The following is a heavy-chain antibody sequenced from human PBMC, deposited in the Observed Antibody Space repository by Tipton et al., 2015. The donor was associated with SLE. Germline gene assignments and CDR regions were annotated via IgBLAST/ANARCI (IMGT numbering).Heavy chain of an antibody. Sequence: SGFSFSRNGMHWVRQAPGKGLEWVAFIRYDGSNKYYSESVKGRFTISRDNSKNTLFLQMNGLRPEDTAVYYCARDGYCSGVNCFPGAYFDYWGQGTLVTVSS. J-gene: IGHJ4*02. V-gene: IGHV3-30*02. CDR3: ARDGYCSGVNCFPGAYFDY. CDR2: IRYDGSNK. CDR1: GFSFSRNG. D-gene: IGHD2-15*01.